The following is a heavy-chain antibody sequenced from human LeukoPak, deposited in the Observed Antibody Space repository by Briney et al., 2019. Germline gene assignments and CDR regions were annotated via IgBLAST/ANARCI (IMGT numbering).Heavy chain of an antibody. CDR2: INHNAEMI. J-gene: IGHJ4*02. CDR1: GFPFGSYV. V-gene: IGHV3-48*02. Sequence: GGSLRLSCEGSGFPFGSYVMTWDRQAPGKGLEWIAYINHNAEMIFYPDFVKGRFTISRDNAKNSLYLQMNALRYEDTAIYYCARDHDWAFDLWGQGTLVTVSS. D-gene: IGHD3-9*01. CDR3: ARDHDWAFDL.